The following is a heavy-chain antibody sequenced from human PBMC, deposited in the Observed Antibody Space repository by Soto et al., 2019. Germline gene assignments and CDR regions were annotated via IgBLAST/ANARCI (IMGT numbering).Heavy chain of an antibody. D-gene: IGHD6-19*01. J-gene: IGHJ4*02. CDR3: ARAVAVPADFDY. V-gene: IGHV1-46*01. CDR1: GYTFTSYY. Sequence: ASVKVSCKASGYTFTSYYMHWVRQAPGQGLEWMGIINPSGGSTSYAQKFQGRVTMTRDTSTSTVYLELSSLTSEDTAVYYCARAVAVPADFDYWGQGTLVTVSS. CDR2: INPSGGST.